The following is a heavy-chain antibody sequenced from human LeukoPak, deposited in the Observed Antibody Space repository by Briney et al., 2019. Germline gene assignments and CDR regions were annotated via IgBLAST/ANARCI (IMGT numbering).Heavy chain of an antibody. Sequence: ASVKVSCKASGYTFTSYYMNWVGQAPGQGREWRGLLNPNSGVTNYPHKFQRRLTMPRDTSISTAYMELSRLRSDDTAVYYCARSPLAAAGRRMFDYWGQGTLVTVSS. CDR3: ARSPLAAAGRRMFDY. J-gene: IGHJ4*02. V-gene: IGHV1-2*02. CDR2: LNPNSGVT. CDR1: GYTFTSYY. D-gene: IGHD6-13*01.